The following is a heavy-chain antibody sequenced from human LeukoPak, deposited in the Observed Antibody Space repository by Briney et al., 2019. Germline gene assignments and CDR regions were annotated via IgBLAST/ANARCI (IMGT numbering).Heavy chain of an antibody. J-gene: IGHJ4*02. CDR1: GFTFSSYS. D-gene: IGHD3-10*01. Sequence: GGSLRLSCAASGFTFSSYSMNWDRQAPGEGLEWVSSISSSSSYIYYADSVKGRFTISRDNAKNSLYLQMNILRAEDTAVYYCARDGSGFGELLDWGQGTLVTVSS. CDR3: ARDGSGFGELLD. CDR2: ISSSSSYI. V-gene: IGHV3-21*01.